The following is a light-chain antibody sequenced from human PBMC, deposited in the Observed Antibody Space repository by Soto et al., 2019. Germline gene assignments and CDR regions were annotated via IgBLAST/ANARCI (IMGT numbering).Light chain of an antibody. Sequence: QSVLTQPPSVSGAPGQRVTISCTGSSSNIGAGYDVHWYQQLPGTAPKLLIYGNSNRPSGVPDRFSGSKSGTSASLAITGLQAEEEADYYCGTWDSSLRGGVFGTGTKVTVL. J-gene: IGLJ1*01. CDR1: SSNIGAGYD. V-gene: IGLV1-40*01. CDR3: GTWDSSLRGGV. CDR2: GNS.